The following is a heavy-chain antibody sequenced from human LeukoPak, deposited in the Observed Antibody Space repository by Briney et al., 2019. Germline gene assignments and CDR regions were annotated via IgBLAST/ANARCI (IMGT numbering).Heavy chain of an antibody. CDR3: AKSNTYYYDSSPDY. Sequence: KSGGSLRLSCAASGFTFSSYAMSWVRQAPGKGLEWVSAISGSGGSTYYADSVKGRFTISRDNSKNTLYLQMNSLRAEDTAVYYCAKSNTYYYDSSPDYWGQGTLVTVSS. D-gene: IGHD3-22*01. J-gene: IGHJ4*02. CDR1: GFTFSSYA. CDR2: ISGSGGST. V-gene: IGHV3-23*01.